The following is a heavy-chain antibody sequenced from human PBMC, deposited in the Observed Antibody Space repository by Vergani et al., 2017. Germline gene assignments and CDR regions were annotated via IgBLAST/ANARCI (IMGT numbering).Heavy chain of an antibody. CDR3: ARDSWRRDYYYYYGMDV. CDR2: ISPDGRTT. V-gene: IGHV3-74*03. J-gene: IGHJ6*02. D-gene: IGHD5-12*01. CDR1: GFSFRTFS. Sequence: DVDLVESGGGFVQPGGSRRLSCAASGFSFRTFSMFWVRQPPGKGLAWVSKISPDGRTTEYADSVRGRFTISRDNAKNSLYLQMNSLRAEDTAVYYCARDSWRRDYYYYYGMDVWGQGP.